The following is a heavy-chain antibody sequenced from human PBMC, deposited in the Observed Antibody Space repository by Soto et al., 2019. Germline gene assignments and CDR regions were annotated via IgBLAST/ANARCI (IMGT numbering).Heavy chain of an antibody. CDR1: GFTFSSYA. Sequence: QVQLVESGGGVVQPGRSLRLSCAASGFTFSSYAMHWVRQAPGKGLEWVAVISYDGSNKYYADSVKGRFTISRDNSKNTLYLQMNSLRAEDTAVYYCARDLARGSYYYCYGMDVWGQGTTVTVSS. V-gene: IGHV3-30-3*01. D-gene: IGHD3-10*01. CDR2: ISYDGSNK. CDR3: ARDLARGSYYYCYGMDV. J-gene: IGHJ6*02.